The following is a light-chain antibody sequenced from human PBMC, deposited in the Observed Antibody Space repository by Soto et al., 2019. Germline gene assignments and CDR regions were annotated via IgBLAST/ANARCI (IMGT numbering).Light chain of an antibody. Sequence: DIQMTQSPSSLSASVGDRVTITCRASQSVSRYLNWYQQNPGKAPKLLIFGAISLHSGVPSRFSGSDTGTYFPLAISNLQREDFASYYGQQSYSTPGTFGQGTKVEIK. V-gene: IGKV1-39*01. CDR1: QSVSRY. CDR2: GAI. J-gene: IGKJ1*01. CDR3: QQSYSTPGT.